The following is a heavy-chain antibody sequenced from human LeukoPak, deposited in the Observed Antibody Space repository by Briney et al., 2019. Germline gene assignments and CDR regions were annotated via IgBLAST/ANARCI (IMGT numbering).Heavy chain of an antibody. V-gene: IGHV3-33*01. Sequence: SGGSLRLSCAASGFTFRSYDMHWVRQAPGKGLEWVAVIWYDGSNKYYADSVEGRFTISRDNSKNTLFLQMNSLRAEDTAWYYCAGEGTAMATYYAMDVWGQGTTVTVSS. D-gene: IGHD5-18*01. CDR2: IWYDGSNK. CDR3: AGEGTAMATYYAMDV. J-gene: IGHJ6*02. CDR1: GFTFRSYD.